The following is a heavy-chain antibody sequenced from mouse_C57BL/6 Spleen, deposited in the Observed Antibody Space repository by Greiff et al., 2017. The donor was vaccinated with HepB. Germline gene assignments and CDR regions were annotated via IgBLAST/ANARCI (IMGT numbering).Heavy chain of an antibody. CDR1: GYTFTSYG. CDR3: ATSNWYYFDY. Sequence: QVQLQLSGAELARPGASVKLSCKASGYTFTSYGISWVKQRTGQGLEWIGEIYPRSGNTYYNEKFKGKATLTADKSSSTAYMELRSLTSEDSAVYFCATSNWYYFDYWGQGTTLTVSS. D-gene: IGHD2-5*01. CDR2: IYPRSGNT. J-gene: IGHJ2*01. V-gene: IGHV1-81*01.